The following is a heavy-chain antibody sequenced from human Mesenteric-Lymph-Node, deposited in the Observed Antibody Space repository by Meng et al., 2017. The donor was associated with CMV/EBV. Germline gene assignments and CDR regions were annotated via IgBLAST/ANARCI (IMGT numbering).Heavy chain of an antibody. D-gene: IGHD3-10*01. Sequence: QLQLQESGPGLVKPSETLSLTCTVTGGSISSSSYYWGWIRQPPGKGLEWIGSIYYSESTYYNPSLKSRVTISVDTSKNQFSLKLSSVTAADTAVYYCARPHYYGSGSSPWFDPWGQGTLVTVSS. J-gene: IGHJ5*02. CDR1: GGSISSSSYY. CDR2: IYYSEST. V-gene: IGHV4-39*01. CDR3: ARPHYYGSGSSPWFDP.